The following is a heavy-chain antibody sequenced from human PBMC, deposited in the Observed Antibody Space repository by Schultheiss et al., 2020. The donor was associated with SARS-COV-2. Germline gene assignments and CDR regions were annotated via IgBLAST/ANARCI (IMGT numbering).Heavy chain of an antibody. D-gene: IGHD3-3*01. CDR2: INHSGST. V-gene: IGHV4-34*01. J-gene: IGHJ4*02. CDR1: GGSFSGYY. Sequence: SETLSLTCAVYGGSFSGYYWSWIRQPPGKGLEWIGEINHSGSTNYNPSLKSRVTISVDTSKNQFSLKLSSVTAADTAVYYCASVGTIFGVAHHDYWGQGTLVTVSS. CDR3: ASVGTIFGVAHHDY.